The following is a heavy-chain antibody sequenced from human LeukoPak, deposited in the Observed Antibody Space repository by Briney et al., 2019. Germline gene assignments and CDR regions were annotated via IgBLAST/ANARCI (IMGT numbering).Heavy chain of an antibody. V-gene: IGHV1-3*01. CDR1: GYTFTSYA. J-gene: IGHJ5*02. Sequence: ASVKVSCKASGYTFTSYAMHWVRQAPGQRLEWMGWINAGNGNTKYSQKFQGRVTITRDTSASTAYMELSSLRSEDTAVYYCARDRVSSMVREVIITYWIDPWGQGTLVTVSS. CDR3: ARDRVSSMVREVIITYWIDP. D-gene: IGHD3-10*01. CDR2: INAGNGNT.